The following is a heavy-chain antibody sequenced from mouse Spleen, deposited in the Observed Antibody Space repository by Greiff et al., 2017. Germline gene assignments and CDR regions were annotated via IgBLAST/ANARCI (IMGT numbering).Heavy chain of an antibody. V-gene: IGHV5-6-5*01. CDR2: ISSGGST. CDR1: GFTFSSYA. CDR3: ASRDGYWFAY. D-gene: IGHD3-3*01. J-gene: IGHJ3*01. Sequence: EVQLVESGGGLVKPGGSLKLSCAASGFTFSSYAMSWVRQTPEKRLEWVASISSGGSTYYPDSVKGRFTISRDNARNILYLQMSSLRSEDTAMYYCASRDGYWFAYWGQGTLVTVSA.